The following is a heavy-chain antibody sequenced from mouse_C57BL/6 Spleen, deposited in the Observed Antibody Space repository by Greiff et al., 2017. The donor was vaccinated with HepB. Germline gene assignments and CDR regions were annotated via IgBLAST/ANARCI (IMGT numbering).Heavy chain of an antibody. CDR1: GFTFSDYG. CDR3: ARRSLTGTGPYFDY. Sequence: EVQLVESGGGLVKPGGSLKLSCAASGFTFSDYGMHWVRQAPEKGLEWVAYISSGSSTIYYADTVKGRFTISRDNAKNTLFLQMTSLRSEDTAMYYCARRSLTGTGPYFDYWGQGTTLTVSS. V-gene: IGHV5-17*01. CDR2: ISSGSSTI. J-gene: IGHJ2*01. D-gene: IGHD4-1*01.